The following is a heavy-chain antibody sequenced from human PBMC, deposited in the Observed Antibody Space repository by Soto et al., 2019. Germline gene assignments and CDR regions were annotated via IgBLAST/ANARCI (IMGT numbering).Heavy chain of an antibody. Sequence: GESLKISCQASGYGFSSSWIAWVRHSPGKGLEWMGIVYPGDSETRYSPSFRGQVTLSVDKSINTAYLHWTSLKASDTAIYYCAIQHPLDSSAWYNWGQGTLVTVSS. CDR3: AIQHPLDSSAWYN. D-gene: IGHD6-19*01. V-gene: IGHV5-51*01. CDR1: GYGFSSSW. CDR2: VYPGDSET. J-gene: IGHJ4*02.